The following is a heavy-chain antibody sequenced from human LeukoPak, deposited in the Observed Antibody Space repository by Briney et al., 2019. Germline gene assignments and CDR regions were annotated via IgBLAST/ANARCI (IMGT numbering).Heavy chain of an antibody. CDR1: GFNFSTYA. Sequence: PGGCLRLSCAAPGFNFSTYAMNSVRQAPGKGLGWVSGITGNRGVREYADSVKGRFSISRDNPKNTVFLQMNSVRVEDTALYYCAKDKAPDGRWDIDYWGQGTLVTVSS. CDR3: AKDKAPDGRWDIDY. D-gene: IGHD1-26*01. CDR2: ITGNRGVR. V-gene: IGHV3-23*01. J-gene: IGHJ4*02.